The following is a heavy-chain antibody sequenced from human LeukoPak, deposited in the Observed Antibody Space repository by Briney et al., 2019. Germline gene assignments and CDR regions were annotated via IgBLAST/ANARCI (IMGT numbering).Heavy chain of an antibody. V-gene: IGHV1-8*02. CDR1: GYTFTGYY. Sequence: ASVKVSCKASGYTFTGYYMHWVRQAPGQGLEWMGWMNPNSGNTGYAQKFQGRVTMTRNTSISTAYMELSSLRSEDTAVYYCARPTYYGDYEPFDYWGQGTLVTVSS. CDR3: ARPTYYGDYEPFDY. D-gene: IGHD4-17*01. CDR2: MNPNSGNT. J-gene: IGHJ4*02.